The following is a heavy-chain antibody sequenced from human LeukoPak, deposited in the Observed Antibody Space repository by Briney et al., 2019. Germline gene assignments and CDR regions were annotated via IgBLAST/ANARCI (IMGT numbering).Heavy chain of an antibody. CDR1: GFTFNSYA. D-gene: IGHD6-6*01. CDR3: AKGSSSSRPYYFDY. CDR2: ITSGGGDT. Sequence: GESLRLSCAVCGFTFNSYAMSWVRQAPGRGLEWVAAITSGGGDTYHHDSVNGRCTISRDNSKTTLYLQMNSLRAEGTAIYYCAKGSSSSRPYYFDYWAPGTLVTVSS. J-gene: IGHJ4*02. V-gene: IGHV3-23*01.